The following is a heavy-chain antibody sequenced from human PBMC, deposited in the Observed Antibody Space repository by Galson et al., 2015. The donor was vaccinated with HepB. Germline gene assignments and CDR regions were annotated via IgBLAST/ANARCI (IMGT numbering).Heavy chain of an antibody. CDR1: GYTFTDYY. J-gene: IGHJ4*02. V-gene: IGHV1-69-2*01. CDR3: ATDRPINSSGWYFFDY. CDR2: VDPEDGET. D-gene: IGHD6-19*01. Sequence: VKVSCKVSGYTFTDYYMHWVQQAPGKGLEWMGLVDPEDGETIYAEKFQGRVTITADTSTDTAYMELSSLRSEDTAVYYCATDRPINSSGWYFFDYWGQGTLVTVSS.